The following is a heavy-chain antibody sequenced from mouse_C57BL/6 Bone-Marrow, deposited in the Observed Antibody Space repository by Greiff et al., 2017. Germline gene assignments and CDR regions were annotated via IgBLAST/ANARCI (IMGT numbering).Heavy chain of an antibody. CDR3: ARFRYYGSSVSYWYFDV. D-gene: IGHD1-1*01. Sequence: QVQLQQPGAELVMPGASVKLSCKASGYTFTSYWMHWVKQRPGQGLEWIGEIEPSDSYTNYNQKFKGKSTLTVDKSSSTAYMQLSSLTSEDSAVYYCARFRYYGSSVSYWYFDVWGTGTTVTVSS. CDR2: IEPSDSYT. CDR1: GYTFTSYW. J-gene: IGHJ1*03. V-gene: IGHV1-69*01.